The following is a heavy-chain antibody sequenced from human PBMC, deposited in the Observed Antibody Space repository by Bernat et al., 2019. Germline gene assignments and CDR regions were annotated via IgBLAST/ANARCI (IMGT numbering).Heavy chain of an antibody. D-gene: IGHD3-16*02. J-gene: IGHJ3*02. CDR1: GFTFSSYG. Sequence: QVQLVESGGGVVQPGRSLRLSCAASGFTFSSYGMHWVRQAPGKGLEWVAVIWYDGSNKYYADSVKGRFTISRDNSKNTLYLQMNSLRAEDMAVYYCARGIMITFGGVIARHPRLDAFDIWGQGTMVTVSS. CDR2: IWYDGSNK. CDR3: ARGIMITFGGVIARHPRLDAFDI. V-gene: IGHV3-33*01.